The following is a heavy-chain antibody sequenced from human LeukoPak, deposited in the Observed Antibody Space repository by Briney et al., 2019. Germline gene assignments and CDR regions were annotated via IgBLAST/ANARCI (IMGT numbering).Heavy chain of an antibody. CDR2: INHSGST. D-gene: IGHD4-17*01. J-gene: IGHJ4*02. CDR3: ARLEATVTIFDY. CDR1: GGSFSGYY. V-gene: IGHV4-34*01. Sequence: SETLSLTCAVYGGSFSGYYWSWIRQPPGKGLEWIGEINHSGSTNYNPSLKSRVTISVDTSKNQFSLKLSSVTAADTAVYYCARLEATVTIFDYWGQGTLVTVSS.